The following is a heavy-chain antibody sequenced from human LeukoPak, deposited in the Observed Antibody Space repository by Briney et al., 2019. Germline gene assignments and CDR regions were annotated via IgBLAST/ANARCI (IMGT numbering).Heavy chain of an antibody. D-gene: IGHD2-2*01. Sequence: SETLPLTCNVSGGSISGSSYYWGWIRQPPGKGLEWIGCIDYSGRTYYNPSLKSRVTISVHTSKTQFSLKLSFVTAADTAVYYCARRMGVAQLASWGQGPLVSVSS. V-gene: IGHV4-39*01. CDR3: ARRMGVAQLAS. CDR2: IDYSGRT. CDR1: GGSISGSSYY. J-gene: IGHJ5*02.